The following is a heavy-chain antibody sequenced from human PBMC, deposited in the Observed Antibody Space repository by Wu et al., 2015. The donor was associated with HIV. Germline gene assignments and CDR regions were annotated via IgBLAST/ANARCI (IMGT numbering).Heavy chain of an antibody. CDR1: GYTFSGYY. J-gene: IGHJ4*02. D-gene: IGHD3-22*01. CDR3: ARLQSLSGFYSNADY. Sequence: QVQLVQFGAGVKKPGSSVKVSCKASGYTFSGYYINWLRQTPGQGLEWMGWINPNRGGTKYAQKFQGRVTMTRDTAVSTAYMELNSLRSDDTAVYYCARLQSLSGFYSNADYWGQGTLVTVSS. CDR2: INPNRGGT. V-gene: IGHV1-2*02.